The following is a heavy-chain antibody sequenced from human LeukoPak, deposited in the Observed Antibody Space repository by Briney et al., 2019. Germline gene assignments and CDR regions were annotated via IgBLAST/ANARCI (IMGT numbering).Heavy chain of an antibody. V-gene: IGHV1-46*01. CDR1: GYTFTSYY. CDR3: ARDLVEGATGYYYGMDV. CDR2: INPSGGST. J-gene: IGHJ6*02. D-gene: IGHD1-26*01. Sequence: ASVKVSCKASGYTFTSYYMHWVRQAPGQGLEWMGIINPSGGSTSYAQKFQGRVTMTRDTSTSTVYVELSSLRSEDTAVYYCARDLVEGATGYYYGMDVWGQGTTVTVSS.